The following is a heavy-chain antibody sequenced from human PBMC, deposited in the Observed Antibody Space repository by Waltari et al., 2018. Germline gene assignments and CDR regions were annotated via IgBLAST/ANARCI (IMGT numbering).Heavy chain of an antibody. Sequence: EVQLVESGGVVVQQGGSLRLSCAASGFTFDPYTMHWVRQPPGKGLEWVSLINKVCFTSYADSVKGRFTISRDNNKRSVYLQMNSLRTEDTALYYCTKEHITGWPTLDSWGQGTLVTVSS. D-gene: IGHD6-19*01. J-gene: IGHJ4*02. CDR3: TKEHITGWPTLDS. CDR1: GFTFDPYT. CDR2: INKVCFT. V-gene: IGHV3-43*01.